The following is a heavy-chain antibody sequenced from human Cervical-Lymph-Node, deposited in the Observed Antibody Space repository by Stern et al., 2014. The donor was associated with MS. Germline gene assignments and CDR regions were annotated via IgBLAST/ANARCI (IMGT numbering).Heavy chain of an antibody. V-gene: IGHV2-70*01. Sequence: QVTLKESGPALVKPTQTLTLPCTFSGFSQSTREMCVSWLPQPTGEALEWLALIDWDDDKYYSTSLKTRLTISKDTSKNQVVLTMTNMDPVDTATYYCARIPFFYSTAYYYYGMDVWGQGTTVTVSS. CDR3: ARIPFFYSTAYYYYGMDV. CDR2: IDWDDDK. D-gene: IGHD4-11*01. J-gene: IGHJ6*02. CDR1: GFSQSTREMC.